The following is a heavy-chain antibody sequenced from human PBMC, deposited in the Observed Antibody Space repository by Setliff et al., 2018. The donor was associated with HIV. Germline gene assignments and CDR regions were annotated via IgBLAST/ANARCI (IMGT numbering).Heavy chain of an antibody. D-gene: IGHD6-6*01. CDR1: GGSISSYY. J-gene: IGHJ6*03. Sequence: PSETLSLTCTVSGGSISSYYWSWIRQPPGKGLEWIGYIYYSGSTNYNPSLKSRVTISVDTSKNQFSLKLSSVTAADTAVYYCAGGPRSSTYYYYYYMDVWGKGTTVTVSS. CDR3: AGGPRSSTYYYYYYMDV. V-gene: IGHV4-59*01. CDR2: IYYSGST.